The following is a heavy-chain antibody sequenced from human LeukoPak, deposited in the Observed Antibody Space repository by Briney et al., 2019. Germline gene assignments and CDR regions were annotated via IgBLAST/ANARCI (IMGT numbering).Heavy chain of an antibody. CDR3: ARHRSADDGRRLDS. J-gene: IGHJ4*02. D-gene: IGHD2-2*01. CDR2: IYPGDSDT. V-gene: IGHV5-51*01. Sequence: GESLKISCKVSGYDFTTYWIGWVRQMPGKGLEWMGIIYPGDSDTRYSPSFQAQVTISADESISTAYLQWSSLKASDTAMYYCARHRSADDGRRLDSWGQGTLVTVSS. CDR1: GYDFTTYW.